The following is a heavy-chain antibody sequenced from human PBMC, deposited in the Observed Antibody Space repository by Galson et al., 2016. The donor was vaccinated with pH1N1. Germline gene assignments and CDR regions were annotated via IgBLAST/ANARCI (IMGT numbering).Heavy chain of an antibody. J-gene: IGHJ3*01. D-gene: IGHD4-23*01. CDR2: ITWNGATT. Sequence: LRLSCAASGFTFDDYSMNWVRQVPGKGLEWLSLITWNGATTYYAASVQGRFTISRDNAKNSVFLQMDNLRIEDTALYHCAKAVATYMASAFDVWGHGTVVAVSS. CDR1: GFTFDDYS. CDR3: AKAVATYMASAFDV. V-gene: IGHV3-43*01.